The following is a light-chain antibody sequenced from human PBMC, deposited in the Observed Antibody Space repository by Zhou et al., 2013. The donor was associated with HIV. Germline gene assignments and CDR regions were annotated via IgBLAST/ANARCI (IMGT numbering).Light chain of an antibody. CDR3: LQHYNYPRA. Sequence: DIQMTQSPSSLSASVGDRVTITCRASQSISNYLNWYQQKPGKAPKLLIYAASSLQSGVPSKFSGSGSETDFTLTISSLQPEDFATYYCLQHYNYPRAFGQGTKVEVK. J-gene: IGKJ1*01. CDR2: AAS. CDR1: QSISNY. V-gene: IGKV1-39*01.